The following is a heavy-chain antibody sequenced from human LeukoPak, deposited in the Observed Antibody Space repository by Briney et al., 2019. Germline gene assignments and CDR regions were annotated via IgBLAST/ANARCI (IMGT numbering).Heavy chain of an antibody. V-gene: IGHV1-8*03. J-gene: IGHJ3*02. Sequence: ASVKVSCKASGYPFASYDINWVRQATGQGLEWMGWMNPNSGNTGYAQKFQGRVTFSRNTSITTAYMELSSLRSEDTAVYYCARALATNHRPTREINRSGSYRSGTFDIWGQGTMVTVSS. CDR2: MNPNSGNT. CDR1: GYPFASYD. CDR3: ARALATNHRPTREINRSGSYRSGTFDI. D-gene: IGHD1-26*01.